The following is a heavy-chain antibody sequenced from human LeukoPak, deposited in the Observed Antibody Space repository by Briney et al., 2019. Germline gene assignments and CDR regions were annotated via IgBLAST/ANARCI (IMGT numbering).Heavy chain of an antibody. CDR2: ISVGAEYI. V-gene: IGHV3-23*01. D-gene: IGHD3-3*01. CDR1: GFTFSTYV. J-gene: IGHJ4*02. Sequence: GGSLRLSCAASGFTFSTYVMDWFRQAPGKGLEWVSTISVGAEYIFYADSVKGRFTISRDDSNNALYLQMHSLRAEDTALYYCASGPPFLKYFEYWGQGTLVTVSS. CDR3: ASGPPFLKYFEY.